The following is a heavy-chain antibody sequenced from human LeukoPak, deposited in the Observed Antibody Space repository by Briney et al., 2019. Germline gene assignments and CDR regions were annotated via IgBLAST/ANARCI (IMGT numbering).Heavy chain of an antibody. CDR1: GFTFSSYS. CDR3: APLPRDDYDPDY. Sequence: GGSLRLSCAASGFTFSSYSMNWVRQAPGKGLEWVSSISSSSSYIHYADSVKGRFTISRDNAKNSLYLQMNSLRAEDTAVYYCAPLPRDDYDPDYWGQGTLVTVSS. V-gene: IGHV3-21*01. CDR2: ISSSSSYI. D-gene: IGHD4-17*01. J-gene: IGHJ4*02.